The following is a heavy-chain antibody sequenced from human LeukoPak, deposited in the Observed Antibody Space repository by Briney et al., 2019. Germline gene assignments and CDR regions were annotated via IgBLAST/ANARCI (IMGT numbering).Heavy chain of an antibody. V-gene: IGHV3-30*04. CDR1: GFTFSSYA. J-gene: IGHJ4*02. D-gene: IGHD3-3*01. Sequence: GGSLRLSCAASGFTFSSYAMHWVRQAPGKGLEWVAVISYDGSNKYYADSVKGRFTISRDNSKNTLYLQMNSLRAEDTAVYYCAREWGYYDFWSGYRTGYYFDYWGQGTLVTVSS. CDR3: AREWGYYDFWSGYRTGYYFDY. CDR2: ISYDGSNK.